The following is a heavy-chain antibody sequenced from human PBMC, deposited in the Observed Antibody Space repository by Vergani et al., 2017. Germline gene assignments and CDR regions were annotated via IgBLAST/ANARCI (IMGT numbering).Heavy chain of an antibody. J-gene: IGHJ6*02. Sequence: QVQLQESGPGLVKPSQTLSLTCTVSGGSISSGSYYWSWIRQPAGKGLEWIGRIYTSGSTNYNPSLKSRVTISVDTSKNQFSLKLSSVTAADTAVYYCAREYSSSWYADYYYGMDVWSQGTTVTVSS. D-gene: IGHD6-13*01. CDR2: IYTSGST. CDR1: GGSISSGSYY. CDR3: AREYSSSWYADYYYGMDV. V-gene: IGHV4-61*02.